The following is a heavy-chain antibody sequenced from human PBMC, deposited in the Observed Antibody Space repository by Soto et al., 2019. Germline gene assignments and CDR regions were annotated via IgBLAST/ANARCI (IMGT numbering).Heavy chain of an antibody. CDR3: ARDSGYRSEHFDY. D-gene: IGHD5-18*01. CDR2: ISYEGSNK. CDR1: GFTFSSYA. Sequence: GGSLRLSCAASGFTFSSYAMHWVRQAPGKGLEWVAVISYEGSNKYYADSVKDRFTISRDNYKNTLYLQMNSLRAEDTAVYYCARDSGYRSEHFDYWGQGTLVTVSS. V-gene: IGHV3-30-3*01. J-gene: IGHJ4*02.